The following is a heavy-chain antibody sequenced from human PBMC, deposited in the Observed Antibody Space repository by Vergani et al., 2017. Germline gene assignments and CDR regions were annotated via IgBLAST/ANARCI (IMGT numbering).Heavy chain of an antibody. J-gene: IGHJ4*02. CDR2: ISYDGSNK. D-gene: IGHD6-6*01. CDR3: AKTKLVRRYFDY. V-gene: IGHV3-30*18. Sequence: QVQLVESGGGVVQPGRSLRLSCAASGFTFSSYGMHWVRQAPGKGLEWVAVISYDGSNKYYADSVKGRFTISRDNSKNTLYLQMNSLRAEDTAVYYCAKTKLVRRYFDYWGQGTLVTVSS. CDR1: GFTFSSYG.